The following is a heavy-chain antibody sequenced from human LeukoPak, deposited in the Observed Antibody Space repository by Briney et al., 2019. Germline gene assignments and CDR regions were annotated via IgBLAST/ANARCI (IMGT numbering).Heavy chain of an antibody. CDR1: GGSISSYY. J-gene: IGHJ4*02. Sequence: SETLSLTCTVSGGSISSYYWSWIRQPPGKGLEWIGYIYYSGSTNYNPSLKSRVTISVDTSKDQFSLKLSSETAADTAVYYCARHGNGIAVAVFDYWGQGTLVTVSS. D-gene: IGHD6-19*01. CDR2: IYYSGST. V-gene: IGHV4-59*08. CDR3: ARHGNGIAVAVFDY.